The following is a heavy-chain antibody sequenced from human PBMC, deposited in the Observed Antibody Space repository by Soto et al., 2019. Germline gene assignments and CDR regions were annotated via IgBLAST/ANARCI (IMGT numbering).Heavy chain of an antibody. CDR2: ISESSSNI. J-gene: IGHJ6*03. CDR1: GFTVSDYY. V-gene: IGHV3-11*01. Sequence: GGSLRLSCAASGFTVSDYYMTWIRQAPGKGLEWVSYISESSSNIYYTDSVKGRFTISRDNAKKSLYLQMNSLRAEDTAVYYCARVPTDFWRDWNYIDVWGKGTTFTVAS. D-gene: IGHD3-3*01. CDR3: ARVPTDFWRDWNYIDV.